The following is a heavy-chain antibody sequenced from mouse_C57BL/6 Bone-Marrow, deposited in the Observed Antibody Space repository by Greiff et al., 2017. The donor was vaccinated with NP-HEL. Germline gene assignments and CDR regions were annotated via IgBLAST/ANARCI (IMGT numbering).Heavy chain of an antibody. Sequence: QVQLQQSGPGLVQPSQSLSITCTVSGFSLTSYGVHWVRQPPGKGLEWLGVIWCGGSTDYNAAFISRLSISKDNSKSQVFFKMNSLQADDTAIYYCAKKGEDYAMDYWGQGTSVTVSS. J-gene: IGHJ4*01. CDR1: GFSLTSYG. CDR2: IWCGGST. CDR3: AKKGEDYAMDY. V-gene: IGHV2-4*01.